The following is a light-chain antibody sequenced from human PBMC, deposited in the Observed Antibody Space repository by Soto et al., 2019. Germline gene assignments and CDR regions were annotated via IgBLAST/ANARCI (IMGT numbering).Light chain of an antibody. Sequence: EVVLTQSPGTLSLSPGEGATLSCRASQSTFDTYLAWFQQKPGQAPRLLIYAASTRATGIPDRFRGSGSGTDFTLTISRLEPEDAAVYYCHQYGNSPWTLGQGTKVEI. V-gene: IGKV3-20*01. J-gene: IGKJ1*01. CDR1: QSTFDTY. CDR2: AAS. CDR3: HQYGNSPWT.